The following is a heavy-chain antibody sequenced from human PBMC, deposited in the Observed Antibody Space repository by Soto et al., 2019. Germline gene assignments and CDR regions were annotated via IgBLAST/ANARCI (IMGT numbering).Heavy chain of an antibody. D-gene: IGHD6-19*01. CDR3: AKDSGSGWYGNYYVDY. CDR2: ISGSGGST. J-gene: IGHJ4*02. Sequence: GGSQRLSCAASGFTFSSYAMSWVRQAPGKGLEWVSAISGSGGSTYYADSVKGRFTISRDNSKNTLYLQMNSLRAEDTAVYYCAKDSGSGWYGNYYVDYWGQGTLVTVSS. V-gene: IGHV3-23*01. CDR1: GFTFSSYA.